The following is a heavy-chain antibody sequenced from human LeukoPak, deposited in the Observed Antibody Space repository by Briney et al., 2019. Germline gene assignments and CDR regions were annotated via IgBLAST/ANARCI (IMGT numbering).Heavy chain of an antibody. V-gene: IGHV4-61*02. D-gene: IGHD3-10*01. Sequence: SEALSLTCTVSGGSISRDNYYWGWIRQPAGKGREGIGRIYTSGSTNNNPSLKSRVTISVATSKNQFSLKLSSVTAADTAVYYCARLHYYGSGTYYPAYWGQGTLVTVSS. CDR1: GGSISRDNYY. J-gene: IGHJ4*02. CDR3: ARLHYYGSGTYYPAY. CDR2: IYTSGST.